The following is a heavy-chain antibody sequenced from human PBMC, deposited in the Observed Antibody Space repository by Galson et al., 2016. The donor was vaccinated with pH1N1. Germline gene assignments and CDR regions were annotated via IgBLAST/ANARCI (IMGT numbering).Heavy chain of an antibody. V-gene: IGHV4-31*03. CDR1: GGSISSGGYY. J-gene: IGHJ4*02. D-gene: IGHD3-9*01. Sequence: TLSLTCTVSGGSISSGGYYWSWIRQHPGKGLEWIGYIFYSGSTYYNPSLKSRVTISVDTSKNQFSLRLSSVTAAATAVYFCVRDRAPEGFDWLSYFDSWGQGTLVTVSS. CDR2: IFYSGST. CDR3: VRDRAPEGFDWLSYFDS.